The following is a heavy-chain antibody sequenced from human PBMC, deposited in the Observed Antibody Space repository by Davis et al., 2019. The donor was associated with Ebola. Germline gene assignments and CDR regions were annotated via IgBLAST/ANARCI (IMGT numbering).Heavy chain of an antibody. D-gene: IGHD4-17*01. Sequence: GESLKISCAASGFTFSSYWMSWVRQAPGKGLEWVANIKQDGSESSHVDSVKGRFTISRDNAKNSLYLQMNSLRTEDTAVYYCAKRGDYDSLVDYWGQGTLVTVSS. CDR2: IKQDGSES. CDR1: GFTFSSYW. J-gene: IGHJ4*02. V-gene: IGHV3-7*01. CDR3: AKRGDYDSLVDY.